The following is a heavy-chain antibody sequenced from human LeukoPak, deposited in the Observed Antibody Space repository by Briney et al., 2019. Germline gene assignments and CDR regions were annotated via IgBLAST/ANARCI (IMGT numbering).Heavy chain of an antibody. CDR1: GFTFSSYA. CDR2: ISGSGGST. J-gene: IGHJ4*03. D-gene: IGHD2-15*01. CDR3: TSVGVVVAAANFDY. Sequence: PGGSLRLSCAASGFTFSSYAMSWVCQAPGKGLEWVSAISGSGGSTYYADSVKGRFTISRDNSKNTLYLQMNSLRAEDTAVYYCTSVGVVVAAANFDYWGQGTTVTVSS. V-gene: IGHV3-23*01.